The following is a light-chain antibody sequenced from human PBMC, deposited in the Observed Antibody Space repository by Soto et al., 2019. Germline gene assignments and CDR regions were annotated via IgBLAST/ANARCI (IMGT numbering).Light chain of an antibody. V-gene: IGLV1-40*01. CDR3: QSYDMSLSGWV. J-gene: IGLJ3*02. Sequence: QSVLTQPPSVSGAPGQRVTISCTGSSSNIGAGFDVHWYHQIAGTAPKLLIYGNSNRPSGVPDRFSGSKSGTSASLAINGLQADDEADYYCQSYDMSLSGWVFGGGTKLTVL. CDR2: GNS. CDR1: SSNIGAGFD.